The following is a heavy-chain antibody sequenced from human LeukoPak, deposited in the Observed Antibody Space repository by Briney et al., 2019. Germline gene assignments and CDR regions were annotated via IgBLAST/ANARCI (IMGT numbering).Heavy chain of an antibody. D-gene: IGHD1-26*01. CDR1: GFTFSSSG. V-gene: IGHV3-30*02. J-gene: IGHJ4*02. Sequence: GGSLRLSCAASGFTFSSSGMHWVRQAPGEGLEWVAFIRFDGSIKYYADSVKGRFTISRDNSKNTLYLQMNSLRAEDTAVYYCAKSESYSFDYWGQGALVTVSS. CDR3: AKSESYSFDY. CDR2: IRFDGSIK.